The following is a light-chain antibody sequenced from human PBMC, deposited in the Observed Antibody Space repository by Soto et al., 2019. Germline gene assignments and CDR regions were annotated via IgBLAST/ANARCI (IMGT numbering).Light chain of an antibody. CDR3: QHYNSYGT. Sequence: DIQMTQSPSSVSASVGDRVTITCRASQGIGRWLAWYQQKPGKAPKLLISAAASLQSGVPSRFRGSGSGAGFTLTISNLQPEDFATYYCQHYNSYGTFGQGTKVDIK. V-gene: IGKV1-12*01. CDR2: AAA. CDR1: QGIGRW. J-gene: IGKJ1*01.